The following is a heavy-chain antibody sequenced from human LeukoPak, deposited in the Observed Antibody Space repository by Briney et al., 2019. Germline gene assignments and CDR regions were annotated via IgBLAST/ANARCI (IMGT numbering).Heavy chain of an antibody. CDR3: ARDRNTRTSDY. J-gene: IGHJ4*02. V-gene: IGHV3-7*04. D-gene: IGHD1-7*01. Sequence: GGSLRLSCAASGFTFSSFWMSWVRQAPGKGLEWVANINEDGSEKYYVDSVKGRVTISRDNGKNALYLQMNSLRGEDTAVYYCARDRNTRTSDYWGQGTLVTVSS. CDR1: GFTFSSFW. CDR2: INEDGSEK.